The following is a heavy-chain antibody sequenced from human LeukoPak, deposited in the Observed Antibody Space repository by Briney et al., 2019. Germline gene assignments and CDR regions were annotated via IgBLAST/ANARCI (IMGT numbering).Heavy chain of an antibody. V-gene: IGHV5-10-1*01. CDR1: GYSFTSYW. J-gene: IGHJ3*02. D-gene: IGHD6-13*01. CDR3: AGDGNIAAADRDAFDI. Sequence: GESLKISCKGSGYSFTSYWISWVRQMPGKGLEWMGRIDPSDSYTNYSPSFQGHVTISADKSISTAYLQWSSLKASDTAMYYCAGDGNIAAADRDAFDIWGQGTMVTVSS. CDR2: IDPSDSYT.